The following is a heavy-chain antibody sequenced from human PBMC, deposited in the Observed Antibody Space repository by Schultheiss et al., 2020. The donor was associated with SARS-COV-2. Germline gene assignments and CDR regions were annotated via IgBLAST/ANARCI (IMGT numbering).Heavy chain of an antibody. D-gene: IGHD3-10*01. CDR1: GFTVSSNY. Sequence: GGSLRLSCAASGFTVSSNYMSWVRQAPGKGLEWVANIKQDGSEKYYVDSVKGRFTISRDNAKNSLYLQMNSLRAEDTAVYYCARISASLWFGEFADYWGQGTLVTVSS. CDR2: IKQDGSEK. J-gene: IGHJ4*02. V-gene: IGHV3-7*01. CDR3: ARISASLWFGEFADY.